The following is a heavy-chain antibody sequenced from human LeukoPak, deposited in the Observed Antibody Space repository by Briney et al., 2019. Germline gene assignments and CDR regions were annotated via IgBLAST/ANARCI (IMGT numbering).Heavy chain of an antibody. CDR3: ASEATSGTNLNWFDP. CDR2: ISYSGST. J-gene: IGHJ5*02. CDR1: GRSIKIYY. V-gene: IGHV4-59*01. Sequence: SETLSLTCTVSGRSIKIYYWSWIRQPPGKGLECIGHISYSGSTNYNPYLKSRVTISVETSKNQFSLMLSSVTAADTAVYYCASEATSGTNLNWFDPWGQGTLVTVSS. D-gene: IGHD1-1*01.